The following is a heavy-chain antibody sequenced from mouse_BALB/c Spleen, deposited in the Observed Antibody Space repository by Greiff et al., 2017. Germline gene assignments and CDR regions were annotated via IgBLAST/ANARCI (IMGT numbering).Heavy chain of an antibody. Sequence: EVHLVESGGGLVQPGGSRKLSCAASGFTFSSFGMHWVRQAPEKGLEWVAYISSGSSTIYYADTVKGRFTISRDNPKNTLFLQMTSLRSEDTAMHYCARDYYGNPYAMDYWGQGTSVTVSS. CDR1: GFTFSSFG. D-gene: IGHD2-1*01. J-gene: IGHJ4*01. CDR3: ARDYYGNPYAMDY. CDR2: ISSGSSTI. V-gene: IGHV5-17*02.